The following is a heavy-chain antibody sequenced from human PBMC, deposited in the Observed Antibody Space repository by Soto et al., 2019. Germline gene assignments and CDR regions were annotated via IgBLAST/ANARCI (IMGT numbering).Heavy chain of an antibody. D-gene: IGHD2-15*01. V-gene: IGHV1-18*01. CDR3: ARRSCSGGTCQGGSFEDY. Sequence: ASVKVSCKASGYTFTSYGISWVRQAPGQGLEWMGWISAYNGNTNYAQKLQGRVTMTTDTSTSTAYMELRSLRSDDTAVFYCARRSCSGGTCQGGSFEDYWGQGTLVTVSS. CDR2: ISAYNGNT. J-gene: IGHJ4*02. CDR1: GYTFTSYG.